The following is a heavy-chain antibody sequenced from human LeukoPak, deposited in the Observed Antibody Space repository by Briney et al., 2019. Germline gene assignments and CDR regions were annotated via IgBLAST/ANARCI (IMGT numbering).Heavy chain of an antibody. Sequence: ASVKVSCKASGYTFTGYYMHWVRQAPGQGLAWMGWINPNSGGTNYAQKFQGRVTMARDTSISTAYMELSRLRSDDTAVYYCARGLSGSGCLPDWGQGTLVTVSS. V-gene: IGHV1-2*02. J-gene: IGHJ4*02. CDR2: INPNSGGT. D-gene: IGHD3-10*01. CDR1: GYTFTGYY. CDR3: ARGLSGSGCLPD.